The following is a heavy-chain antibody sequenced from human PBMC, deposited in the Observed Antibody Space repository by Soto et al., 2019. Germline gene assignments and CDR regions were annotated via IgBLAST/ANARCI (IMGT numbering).Heavy chain of an antibody. J-gene: IGHJ6*02. CDR1: GGSISSSNW. Sequence: SSETLSLTCAVSGGSISSSNWWSWVRQPPGKGLEWIGEIYHSGSTNYNPSLKSRVTISVDKSKNQFSLKLSSVTAADTAVYYCARALYSSSWYIDYYYYGMDVWGQGTTVTVSS. CDR3: ARALYSSSWYIDYYYYGMDV. CDR2: IYHSGST. D-gene: IGHD6-13*01. V-gene: IGHV4-4*02.